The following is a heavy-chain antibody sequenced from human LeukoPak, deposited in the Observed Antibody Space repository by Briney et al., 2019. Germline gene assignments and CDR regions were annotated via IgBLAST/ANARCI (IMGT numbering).Heavy chain of an antibody. CDR1: GFTFSSYS. D-gene: IGHD1-26*01. CDR2: ISSSSSYI. Sequence: GGSLRLSCAASGFTFSSYSMNWVRQAPGKGLEWVSSISSSSSYIYYADSVKGRSTISRDNAKNSLYLQMNSLRAEDTAVYYCARRPVGATGYNWFDPWGQGTLVTVSS. CDR3: ARRPVGATGYNWFDP. J-gene: IGHJ5*02. V-gene: IGHV3-21*01.